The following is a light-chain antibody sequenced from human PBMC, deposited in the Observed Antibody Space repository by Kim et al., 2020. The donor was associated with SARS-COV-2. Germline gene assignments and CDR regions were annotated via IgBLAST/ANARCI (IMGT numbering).Light chain of an antibody. CDR1: TIGHIN. CDR2: RDT. CDR3: QVWDNSKVI. Sequence: VTRGKTARSTGGGNTIGHINVQWYQQKPGQAPVLVMFRDTNRPSGIPERFSGSNSGNTATLTINGVQVGDEADYYCQVWDNSKVIFGGGTQLTVL. J-gene: IGLJ2*01. V-gene: IGLV3-9*01.